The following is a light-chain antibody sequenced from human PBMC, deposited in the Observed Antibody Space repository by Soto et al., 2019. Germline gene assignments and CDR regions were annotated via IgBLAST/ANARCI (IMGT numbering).Light chain of an antibody. Sequence: QSVLTQPPSVSEAPRQRVTISCSGSSSNIGNNAVNWYQQVPGKAPKLLIYHDDLLPSGVSDRFSGSKSGTSASLAISGLESEDEADYYCAAWDDSLNGRVFGGGTKLTVL. CDR2: HDD. CDR3: AAWDDSLNGRV. J-gene: IGLJ3*02. V-gene: IGLV1-36*01. CDR1: SSNIGNNA.